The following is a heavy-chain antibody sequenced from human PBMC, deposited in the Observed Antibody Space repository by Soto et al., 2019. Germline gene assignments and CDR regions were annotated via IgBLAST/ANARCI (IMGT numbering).Heavy chain of an antibody. CDR3: AREAGYAYGYVFDY. V-gene: IGHV1-69*01. CDR1: GGTFGNHA. J-gene: IGHJ4*02. CDR2: IIPVLGVG. D-gene: IGHD5-18*01. Sequence: QVQLVQSGAEVKKPGSSVRVSCKASGGTFGNHAISWVRQAPGQGLEWLGGIIPVLGVGDNAQNFQGRVTIASEASTSTASLELSSLRSEETALYYCAREAGYAYGYVFDYWGQGTLVTVSS.